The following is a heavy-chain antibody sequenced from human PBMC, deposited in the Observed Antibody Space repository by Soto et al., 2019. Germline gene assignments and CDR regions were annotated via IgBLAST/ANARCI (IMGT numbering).Heavy chain of an antibody. Sequence: SETLSLTXAVYDGSFSGYYWSWIRQPPGKGLEWIGQIFHGGSTNYSPSLKSRVTISLDTSRKQFFLELTSVTAADTAVYYCARPHYDSNTFYSFFDYWGQGTLVTVSS. CDR3: ARPHYDSNTFYSFFDY. CDR2: IFHGGST. V-gene: IGHV4-34*12. J-gene: IGHJ4*02. CDR1: DGSFSGYY. D-gene: IGHD3-22*01.